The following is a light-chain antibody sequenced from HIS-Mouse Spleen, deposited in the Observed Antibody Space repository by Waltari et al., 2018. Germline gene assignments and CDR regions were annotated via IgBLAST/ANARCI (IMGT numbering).Light chain of an antibody. Sequence: QSALTQPASVSGSPGQSITISCPGTISDVCGYNSVSWYPHHPGKAPKLMIYDVSNRPSGVSNRFSGSKSGNTASLTISGLQAEDEADYYCSSYTSSSTVVFGGGTKLTVL. CDR1: ISDVCGYNS. CDR3: SSYTSSSTVV. V-gene: IGLV2-14*03. CDR2: DVS. J-gene: IGLJ2*01.